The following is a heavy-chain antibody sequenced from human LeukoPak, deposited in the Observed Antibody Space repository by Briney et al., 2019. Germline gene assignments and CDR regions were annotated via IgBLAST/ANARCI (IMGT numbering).Heavy chain of an antibody. D-gene: IGHD3-22*01. V-gene: IGHV1-8*01. J-gene: IGHJ6*03. CDR3: ARAVRIVVDGTSHYYYYMDV. CDR2: MNPNSGNT. CDR1: GYTFASYD. Sequence: ASVTVSCKASGYTFASYDINWVRQAPGQGLEWMGWMNPNSGNTGSAQKFQGRVTMTRNTSISTAYMELSSLRSEDTAVYYSARAVRIVVDGTSHYYYYMDVWGKGTTVTVSS.